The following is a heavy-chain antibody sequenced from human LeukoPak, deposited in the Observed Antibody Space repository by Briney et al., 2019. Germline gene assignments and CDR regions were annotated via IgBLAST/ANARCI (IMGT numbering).Heavy chain of an antibody. CDR3: ARGRKDSSGWDVYYYYYMDV. J-gene: IGHJ6*03. V-gene: IGHV1-3*03. CDR1: GYTFTSYA. D-gene: IGHD6-19*01. Sequence: GASVKVSCKASGYTFTSYAMHWVRQAPGQRLEWMGWINAGNGNTKYSQEFQGRVTITRNTSISTAYMELSSLRSEDTAVYYCARGRKDSSGWDVYYYYYMDVWGKGTTVTVSS. CDR2: INAGNGNT.